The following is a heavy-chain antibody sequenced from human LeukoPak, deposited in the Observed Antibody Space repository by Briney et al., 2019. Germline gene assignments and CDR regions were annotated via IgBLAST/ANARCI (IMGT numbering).Heavy chain of an antibody. CDR3: AKDGSGVAAADYYFDY. D-gene: IGHD2-15*01. V-gene: IGHV3-23*01. J-gene: IGHJ4*02. CDR2: ISGSGGST. Sequence: GGSLRLSCAASGFTFSSYAMSWVRQAPGKGLEWVSAISGSGGSTFYADSVKGRFTISRDNSKNTLYMQMNSLRAEDTAVYYCAKDGSGVAAADYYFDYWAREPWSPSPQ. CDR1: GFTFSSYA.